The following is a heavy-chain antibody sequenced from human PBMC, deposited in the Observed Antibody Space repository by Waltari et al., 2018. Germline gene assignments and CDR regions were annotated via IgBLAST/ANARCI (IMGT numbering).Heavy chain of an antibody. CDR3: VRHWKKSGYRFDP. V-gene: IGHV4-39*01. CDR2: IYYNGIT. Sequence: QLQLQESGTGLVKPSETLSLTCPVSGGSISSGGFYWGWFRQSPGKGLEWIGSIYYNGITDYTPILKSRVTISGDTSNNHFSLRLSSVTAADTAVYYCVRHWKKSGYRFDPWGQGTLVTVSS. D-gene: IGHD5-12*01. J-gene: IGHJ5*02. CDR1: GGSISSGGFY.